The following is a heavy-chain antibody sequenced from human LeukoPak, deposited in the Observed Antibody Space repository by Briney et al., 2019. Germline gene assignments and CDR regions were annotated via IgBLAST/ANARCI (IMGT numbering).Heavy chain of an antibody. J-gene: IGHJ4*02. D-gene: IGHD3-10*01. CDR2: ISGSGGST. CDR3: AKDGRDVGSGSYYGDY. CDR1: GFTFSSYA. Sequence: GGSLRLSCAASGFTFSSYAMHWVRQAPGKGLEWVSAISGSGGSTYYADSVKGRFTISRDNSKNTLYLQMNSLRAEDTAVYYCAKDGRDVGSGSYYGDYWGQGTLVTVSS. V-gene: IGHV3-23*01.